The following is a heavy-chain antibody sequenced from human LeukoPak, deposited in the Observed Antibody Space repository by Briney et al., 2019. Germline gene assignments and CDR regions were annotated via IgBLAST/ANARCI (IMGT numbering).Heavy chain of an antibody. CDR3: AKDIVVQPAVGFDY. CDR1: RFTFSSYG. D-gene: IGHD2-15*01. J-gene: IGHJ4*02. CDR2: IRYDGSNK. Sequence: PGGSLRLSCAASRFTFSSYGMHWVRQAPGKGLEWVAFIRYDGSNKYYADSVKGRFTISRDNSKNTLYLQMNSLRAEDTAVYYCAKDIVVQPAVGFDYWGQGTLVTVSS. V-gene: IGHV3-30*02.